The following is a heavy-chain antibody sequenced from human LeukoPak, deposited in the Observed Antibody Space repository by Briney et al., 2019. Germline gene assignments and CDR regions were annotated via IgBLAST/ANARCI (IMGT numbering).Heavy chain of an antibody. Sequence: SETLSLTCTVSGGSISSHYWSWIRQPPGKGLEWIGYIYYSGSTNYNPSLKSRVTISVDTSKNQFSLKLSPVTAADTAVYYCARTKRWLQLGGIGGFYYYYYMDVWGKGTTVTVSS. CDR3: ARTKRWLQLGGIGGFYYYYYMDV. V-gene: IGHV4-59*11. CDR2: IYYSGST. CDR1: GGSISSHY. D-gene: IGHD5-24*01. J-gene: IGHJ6*03.